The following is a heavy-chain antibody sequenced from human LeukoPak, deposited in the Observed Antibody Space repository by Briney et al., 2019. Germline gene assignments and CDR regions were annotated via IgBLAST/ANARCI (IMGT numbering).Heavy chain of an antibody. J-gene: IGHJ4*02. CDR2: INHSGST. CDR3: ARGYSGYSYGYNY. D-gene: IGHD5-18*01. CDR1: GGSFSGYY. V-gene: IGHV4-34*01. Sequence: SETLSLTCAVYGGSFSGYYWSWIRQPPGKGLEWIGEINHSGSTNYNPSLKSRVTISVDTSKNQFSLKLSSVTAADTAVYDCARGYSGYSYGYNYWGQGTLVTVSS.